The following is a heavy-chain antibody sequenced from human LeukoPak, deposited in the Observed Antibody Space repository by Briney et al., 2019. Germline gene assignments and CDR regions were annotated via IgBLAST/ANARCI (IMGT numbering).Heavy chain of an antibody. J-gene: IGHJ4*02. V-gene: IGHV1-3*01. D-gene: IGHD3-22*01. CDR1: GYTFTSYA. CDR3: ARDRNYYYDSSGYYWFDY. Sequence: GASVKVSCKASGYTFTSYAMHWVRQAPGQRLEWMGWISAGNGNTKYSQKFQGRVTITRDTSASTAYMELSSLRSEDTAVYYCARDRNYYYDSSGYYWFDYWGQGTLVTVSS. CDR2: ISAGNGNT.